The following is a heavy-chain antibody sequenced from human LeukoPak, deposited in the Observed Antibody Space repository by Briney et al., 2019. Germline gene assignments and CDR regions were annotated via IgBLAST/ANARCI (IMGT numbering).Heavy chain of an antibody. V-gene: IGHV3-30*04. Sequence: GRSLRLSCAASGFTFSSYAMHWVRQAPGKGLEWVAVISYDGSNKYYADSVKGRFTISRDNSKNTLYLQMNSLRAEDTAVYYCAKDGYYGSGSYGMDVWGKGTTVTVSS. J-gene: IGHJ6*04. D-gene: IGHD3-10*01. CDR3: AKDGYYGSGSYGMDV. CDR2: ISYDGSNK. CDR1: GFTFSSYA.